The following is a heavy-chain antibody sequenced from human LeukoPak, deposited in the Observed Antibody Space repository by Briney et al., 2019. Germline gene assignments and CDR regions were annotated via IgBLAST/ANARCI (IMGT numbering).Heavy chain of an antibody. V-gene: IGHV1-24*01. CDR1: GYTLTELS. D-gene: IGHD4-17*01. CDR2: FDPEDGET. J-gene: IGHJ3*02. CDR3: ATSPLTTVTTFYAFDI. Sequence: GASVKVSCKVSGYTLTELSMHWVRQAPGKGLEWMGGFDPEDGETIYAQKFQGRVTMTEDTSTDTAYMVLSSLRSEDTAVYYCATSPLTTVTTFYAFDIWGQGTMVTVSS.